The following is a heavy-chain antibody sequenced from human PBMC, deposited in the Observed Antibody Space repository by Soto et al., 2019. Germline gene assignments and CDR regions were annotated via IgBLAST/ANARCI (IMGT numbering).Heavy chain of an antibody. J-gene: IGHJ1*01. CDR1: GFTFSSYA. V-gene: IGHV3-23*01. D-gene: IGHD6-19*01. Sequence: EVQLLESGGGLVQPGGSLRLSCAASGFTFSSYAMSWVRQAPGKGLEWVSAISGSGGSTYYADSVKGRFTISRDNAKNPQYRQRNSLRAEETAVYYGAKDPEAAVAGPNYFQHWGQGTLLTVCS. CDR3: AKDPEAAVAGPNYFQH. CDR2: ISGSGGST.